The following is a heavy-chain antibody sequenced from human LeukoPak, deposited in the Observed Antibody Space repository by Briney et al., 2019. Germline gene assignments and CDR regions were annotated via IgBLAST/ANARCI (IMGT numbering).Heavy chain of an antibody. Sequence: PGGSLRLSCAASGFTFDDYAMHWVRQAPGKGLEWVSGISWNSGSIGYADSVKGRFTISRDNSKNTLYLQMNSLRAEDTAVYYCARDNAEYSSSLPRFDPWGQGTLVTVSS. V-gene: IGHV3-9*01. CDR2: ISWNSGSI. J-gene: IGHJ5*02. CDR1: GFTFDDYA. D-gene: IGHD6-6*01. CDR3: ARDNAEYSSSLPRFDP.